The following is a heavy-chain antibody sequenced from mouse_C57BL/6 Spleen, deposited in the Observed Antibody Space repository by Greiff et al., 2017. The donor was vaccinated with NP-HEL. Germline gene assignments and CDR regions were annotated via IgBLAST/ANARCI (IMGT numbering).Heavy chain of an antibody. V-gene: IGHV1-82*01. CDR1: GYAFSSSW. CDR2: IYPGDGDT. D-gene: IGHD1-1*01. J-gene: IGHJ3*01. CDR3: ARSLHYYGSSPWFAY. Sequence: QVQLKESGPELVKPGASVKISCKASGYAFSSSWMNWVKQRPGKGLEWIGRIYPGDGDTNYNGKFKGKATLTADKSSSTAYMQLSSLTSEDSAVYFCARSLHYYGSSPWFAYWGQGTLVTVSA.